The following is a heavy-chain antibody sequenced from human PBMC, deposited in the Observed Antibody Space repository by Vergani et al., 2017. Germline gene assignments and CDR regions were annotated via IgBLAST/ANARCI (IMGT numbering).Heavy chain of an antibody. CDR3: ARGYCSSTSCYRNWFDP. J-gene: IGHJ5*02. CDR2: INHSGST. CDR1: GGSFSGYY. Sequence: QVQLQQWGAGLLKPSETLSITCAVYGGSFSGYYWSWIRQPPGKGLEWIGEINHSGSTNYNPSLKSRVTISVDTSKNQFSLKLSSVTAADTAVYYCARGYCSSTSCYRNWFDPWGQGTLVTVSS. V-gene: IGHV4-34*01. D-gene: IGHD2-2*02.